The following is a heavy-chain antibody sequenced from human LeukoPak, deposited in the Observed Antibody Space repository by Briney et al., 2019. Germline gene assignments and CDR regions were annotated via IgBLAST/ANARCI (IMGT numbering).Heavy chain of an antibody. D-gene: IGHD5-18*01. J-gene: IGHJ4*02. CDR3: ARDGKRGYSYGLINY. CDR2: ISSSSSTI. Sequence: PGGSLRLSCAASGFTFSSYSMNWVRQAPGKGLEWVSYISSSSSTIYYADSVKGRFTISRDNAKNSLYLQMNSLRAEDTAVYYCARDGKRGYSYGLINYWGQGTLVTVSS. CDR1: GFTFSSYS. V-gene: IGHV3-48*01.